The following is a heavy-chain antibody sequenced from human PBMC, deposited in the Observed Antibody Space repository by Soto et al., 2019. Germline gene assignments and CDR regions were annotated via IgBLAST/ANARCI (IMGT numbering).Heavy chain of an antibody. V-gene: IGHV3-23*01. J-gene: IGHJ4*02. D-gene: IGHD1-7*01. CDR1: GFIFSNHA. CDR3: AKDQDNWKYGDDY. Sequence: PGRSLRLSCAASGFIFSNHAMSWVRQAQAKGLEWVSTISARDGRTYYADSAKGRFTISRDNSKNTLYLQMNSLRAEDTAVYYCAKDQDNWKYGDDYWGQGTPVTVSS. CDR2: ISARDGRT.